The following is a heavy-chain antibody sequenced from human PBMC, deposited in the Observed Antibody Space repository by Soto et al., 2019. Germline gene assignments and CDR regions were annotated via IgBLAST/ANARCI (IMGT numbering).Heavy chain of an antibody. CDR3: AKDYQYGMDV. CDR1: GFTFDDYA. CDR2: ISWNSGSI. Sequence: GGSLRLSCAASGFTFDDYAMHWVRQAPGKGLEWVSGISWNSGSIGYADSVKGRFTISRDNAKNSLYLQMNSLRAEDTALYYCAKDYQYGMDVWGQGTTVTVSS. V-gene: IGHV3-9*01. J-gene: IGHJ6*02.